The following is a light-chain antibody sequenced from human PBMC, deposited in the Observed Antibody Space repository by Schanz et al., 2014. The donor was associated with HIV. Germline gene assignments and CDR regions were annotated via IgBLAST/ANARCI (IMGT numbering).Light chain of an antibody. J-gene: IGLJ2*01. CDR3: SSYTSSSTVV. V-gene: IGLV2-14*02. Sequence: QSALTQPASVSGSPGQSITISCTGTNSDVGSYNLVSWYQQHPGKAPKLMISEVSKRPSGVSNRFSGSKSGNTASLTISGLQAEDEADYYCSSYTSSSTVVFGGGTKLTV. CDR1: NSDVGSYNL. CDR2: EVS.